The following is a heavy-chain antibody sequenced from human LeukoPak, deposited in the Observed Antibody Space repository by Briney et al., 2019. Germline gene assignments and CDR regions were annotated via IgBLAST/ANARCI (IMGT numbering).Heavy chain of an antibody. CDR3: ARDPGQYYDILTGYYTPYYFDY. J-gene: IGHJ4*02. V-gene: IGHV1-18*01. CDR2: ISTYNGDT. D-gene: IGHD3-9*01. Sequence: ASVKVSCKASGYTFTSYGISWVRQAPGQGLEWMGWISTYNGDTDYAQKLQGRVTMTTDTSTSTAYMELRSLRSDDTAVYYCARDPGQYYDILTGYYTPYYFDYWGQGTLVTVSS. CDR1: GYTFTSYG.